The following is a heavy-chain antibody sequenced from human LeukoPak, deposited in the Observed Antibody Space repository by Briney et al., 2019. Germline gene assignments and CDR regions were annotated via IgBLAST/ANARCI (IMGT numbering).Heavy chain of an antibody. D-gene: IGHD3-3*01. CDR2: IYYSGST. CDR1: GGSISSYY. V-gene: IGHV4-59*08. Sequence: SETLSLTCTVSGGSISSYYWSWIRQPPGKGLEWIGYIYYSGSTNYNPSLKSRVTISVDTSKNQFSLKLSSVTAADTAVYYCASFHDFWSGLRDWGQGTLVTVSS. CDR3: ASFHDFWSGLRD. J-gene: IGHJ4*02.